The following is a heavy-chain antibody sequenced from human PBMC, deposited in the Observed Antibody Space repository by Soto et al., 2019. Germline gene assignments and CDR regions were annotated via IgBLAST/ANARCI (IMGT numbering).Heavy chain of an antibody. CDR1: GFTFSSYA. Sequence: AASGFTFSSYAMSWVRQAPGKGLEWVSAISGSGGSTYYADSVKGRFTISRDNSKNTLYLQTNSLRAEDTAVYYCAKDSDGCSGSQFDYWGQGTLVTVSS. J-gene: IGHJ4*02. CDR2: ISGSGGST. CDR3: AKDSDGCSGSQFDY. V-gene: IGHV3-23*01. D-gene: IGHD1-26*01.